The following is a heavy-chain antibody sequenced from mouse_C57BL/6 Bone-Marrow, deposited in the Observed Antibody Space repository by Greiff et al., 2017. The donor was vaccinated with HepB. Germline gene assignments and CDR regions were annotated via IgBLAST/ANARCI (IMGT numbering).Heavy chain of an antibody. D-gene: IGHD2-2*01. CDR2: IYPGDGDT. CDR3: ARSGGYDGFAY. J-gene: IGHJ3*01. Sequence: QVQLKQSGPELVKPGASVKISCKASGYAFSSSWMNWVKQRPGKGLEWIGRIYPGDGDTNYNGKFKGKATLTADKSSSTAYMQLSSLTSEDSAVYFCARSGGYDGFAYWGRDSGHCLC. CDR1: GYAFSSSW. V-gene: IGHV1-82*01.